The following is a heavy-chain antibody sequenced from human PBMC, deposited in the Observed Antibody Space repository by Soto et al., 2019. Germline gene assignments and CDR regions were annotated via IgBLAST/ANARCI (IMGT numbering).Heavy chain of an antibody. J-gene: IGHJ4*02. CDR3: TRGPRPISTGTGAY. CDR1: GFIFKMYW. D-gene: IGHD3-10*01. Sequence: GSLRLSCAASGFIFKMYWMHWVRQSPGKGLVWISRIYNVGTYSDYADSVRGRFTISRDNVNDTLYLQMNNLRAEDSGLYYCTRGPRPISTGTGAYWGQGTQVTVSS. V-gene: IGHV3-74*01. CDR2: IYNVGTYS.